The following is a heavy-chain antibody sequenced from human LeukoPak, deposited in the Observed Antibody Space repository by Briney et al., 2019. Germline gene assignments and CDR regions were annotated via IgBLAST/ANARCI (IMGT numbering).Heavy chain of an antibody. CDR1: GCTFIAYG. D-gene: IGHD3-22*01. CDR3: TRDADTSGHSSHFDY. Sequence: GGSLSLSFLASGCTFIAYGIHELRQAPGKGLEWVAAIKYDGSKTYYGDSVKGRLSISRDNSNNMLSLQMNSLRAEDTAVYHCTRDADTSGHSSHFDYWGQGTLVTVSS. V-gene: IGHV3-33*05. CDR2: IKYDGSKT. J-gene: IGHJ4*02.